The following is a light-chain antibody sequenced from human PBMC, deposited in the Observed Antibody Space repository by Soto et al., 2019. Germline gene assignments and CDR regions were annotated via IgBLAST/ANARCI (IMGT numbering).Light chain of an antibody. CDR2: YDN. CDR3: AAWDDSLNGRV. CDR1: NSNIGSNT. J-gene: IGLJ1*01. Sequence: QSVLTQPPSASGTPGQRVTISCSRSNSNIGSNTVNWYQQLPGTAPKLLIYYDNLRPSGVPDRISGSKSGTSASLSISGLQSVDEADYYCAAWDDSLNGRVFGTGTRSPS. V-gene: IGLV1-44*01.